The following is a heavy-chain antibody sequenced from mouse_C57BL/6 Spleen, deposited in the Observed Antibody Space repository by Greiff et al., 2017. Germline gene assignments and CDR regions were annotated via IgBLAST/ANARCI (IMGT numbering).Heavy chain of an antibody. CDR3: ARFTTSYYFDY. CDR2: IDPSDSDT. J-gene: IGHJ2*01. D-gene: IGHD1-1*01. Sequence: QVQLQQPGAELVRPGSSVKLSCKASGYTFTSYWMHWVKQRPIQGLEWIGNIDPSDSDTHYNQKFKDKATLTVDKSSSTAYMQLSSLTSEDSAVYYCARFTTSYYFDYWGQGTTLTVSS. V-gene: IGHV1-52*01. CDR1: GYTFTSYW.